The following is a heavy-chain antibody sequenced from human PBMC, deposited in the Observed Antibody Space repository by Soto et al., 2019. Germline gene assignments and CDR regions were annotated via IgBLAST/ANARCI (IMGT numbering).Heavy chain of an antibody. CDR1: GFTFSAYY. J-gene: IGHJ5*02. CDR2: IGSSGSPI. CDR3: SRESSSTSANWFDP. D-gene: IGHD2-2*01. Sequence: PGGSLRLSCVASGFTFSAYYMTWIRQAPGKGLEWVSYIGSSGSPIYHADSVKGRFTISRDNAKNSLFLQMNSLRAEDTAVYYCSRESSSTSANWFDPWGKGTLVTVFS. V-gene: IGHV3-11*01.